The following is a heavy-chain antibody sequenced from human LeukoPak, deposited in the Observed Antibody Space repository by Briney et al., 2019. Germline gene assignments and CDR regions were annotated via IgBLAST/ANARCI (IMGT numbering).Heavy chain of an antibody. D-gene: IGHD6-19*01. Sequence: SETLSLTCTVSGVSITSYYWTWIRQPPGKGLEWIGYIHYTGSTNYNPSLKSRVTISLDTSKNQFSLKLSSVTAADTAVYYCARDTVAVAAQPTFDIWGQGTMVTVSS. CDR1: GVSITSYY. CDR3: ARDTVAVAAQPTFDI. V-gene: IGHV4-59*12. CDR2: IHYTGST. J-gene: IGHJ3*02.